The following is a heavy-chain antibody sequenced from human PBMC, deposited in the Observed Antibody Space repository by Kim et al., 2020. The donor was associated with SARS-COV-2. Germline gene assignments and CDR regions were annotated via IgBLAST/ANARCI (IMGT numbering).Heavy chain of an antibody. J-gene: IGHJ4*02. D-gene: IGHD3-9*01. Sequence: QKFQGRVTMTRNTSISTAYMELSSLRSEDTAVYYCARSGYYDIPPRAFDYWGQGTLVTVSS. V-gene: IGHV1-8*01. CDR3: ARSGYYDIPPRAFDY.